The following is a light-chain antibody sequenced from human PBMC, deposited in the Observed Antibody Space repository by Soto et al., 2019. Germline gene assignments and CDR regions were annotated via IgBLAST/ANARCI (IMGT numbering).Light chain of an antibody. V-gene: IGLV2-14*01. J-gene: IGLJ2*01. CDR3: SSFTSSNTVL. CDR2: NVS. CDR1: SSDVGGYNY. Sequence: QSVLTQPAYVYGSPGQSITISCTGTSSDVGGYNYVSWYQQHPGKAPKLIIYNVSNRPSGVSNRFSGSKSGNTASLTISGLQAEDEGHYYCSSFTSSNTVLFGGGTKVTVL.